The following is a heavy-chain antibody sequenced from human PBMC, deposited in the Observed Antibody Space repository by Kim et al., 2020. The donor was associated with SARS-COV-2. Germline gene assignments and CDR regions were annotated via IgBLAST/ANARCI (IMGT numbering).Heavy chain of an antibody. V-gene: IGHV3-48*02. Sequence: ADSGKGRSTISRDNAKNSLYLQMNGLGDKDTAVYYCASSIHPSYVHYGMDVWGQATTVTVSS. D-gene: IGHD5-18*01. J-gene: IGHJ6*02. CDR3: ASSIHPSYVHYGMDV.